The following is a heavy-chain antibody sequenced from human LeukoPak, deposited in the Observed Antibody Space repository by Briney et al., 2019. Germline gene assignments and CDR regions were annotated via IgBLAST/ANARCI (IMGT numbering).Heavy chain of an antibody. D-gene: IGHD3-10*01. CDR1: GFTFSSYG. CDR2: ISYDGSNK. V-gene: IGHV3-30*18. J-gene: IGHJ4*02. CDR3: AKDRGAYYFDY. Sequence: GGSLRLSCAASGFTFSSYGMHWVRQAPGKGLEWVAVISYDGSNKYYADSVKGRFTISGDNSKNTLYLQMNSLRAEDTAVYYCAKDRGAYYFDYWGQGTLVTVSS.